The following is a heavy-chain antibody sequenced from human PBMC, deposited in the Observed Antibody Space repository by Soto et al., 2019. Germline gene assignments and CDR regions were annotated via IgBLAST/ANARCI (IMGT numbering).Heavy chain of an antibody. CDR3: ARRYSSGNRGGRRQYYFDY. CDR2: IYYSGST. Sequence: QLQLQESGPGLVKPSETLSLTCTVSGGSISSSSYYWGWIRQPPGKGLEWIGSIYYSGSTYYNPSLKSRVTISVDTSKNQFSLKLSSVTAADTAVYYCARRYSSGNRGGRRQYYFDYWGQGTLVTVSS. V-gene: IGHV4-39*01. D-gene: IGHD6-25*01. CDR1: GGSISSSSYY. J-gene: IGHJ4*02.